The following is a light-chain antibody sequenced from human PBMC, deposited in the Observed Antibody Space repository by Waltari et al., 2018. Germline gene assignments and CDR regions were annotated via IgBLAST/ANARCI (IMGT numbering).Light chain of an antibody. CDR1: SSNIGITT. CDR2: ANY. J-gene: IGLJ3*02. Sequence: QSVLTQPPLASGTPGQRVTISCSGNSSNIGITTVTRYQQLPGTAPKLLIYANYHRPSGVPDRFSASKSDTSASLAISGLQSEDEADYFCATWDDSLNGRVFGGGTKLAVL. V-gene: IGLV1-44*01. CDR3: ATWDDSLNGRV.